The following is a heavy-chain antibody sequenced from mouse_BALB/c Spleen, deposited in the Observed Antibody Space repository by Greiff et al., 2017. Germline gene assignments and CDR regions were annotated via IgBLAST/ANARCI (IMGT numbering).Heavy chain of an antibody. Sequence: EVKLVESGGGLVQPKGSLKLSCAASGFTFNTYAMNWVRQAPGKGLEWVARIRSKSNNYATYYADSVKDRFTISRDDSQSMLYLQMNNLKTEDTAMYYCVSGVTTGFDYWGQGTTLTVSS. CDR2: IRSKSNNYAT. CDR3: VSGVTTGFDY. D-gene: IGHD1-1*01. CDR1: GFTFNTYA. J-gene: IGHJ2*01. V-gene: IGHV10-1*02.